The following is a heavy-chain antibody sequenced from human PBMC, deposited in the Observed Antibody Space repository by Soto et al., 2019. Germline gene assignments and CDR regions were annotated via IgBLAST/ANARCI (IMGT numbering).Heavy chain of an antibody. V-gene: IGHV3-33*01. Sequence: GGSLRLSCAASGFTFSSYGMHWVRQAPGKGLEWVAVIWYDGSNKYYADSVKGRFTISRDNSKNTLYLQMNSLRAEDTAVYYCAREEWLRFGAFDIWGQGTMVTVSS. D-gene: IGHD5-12*01. CDR3: AREEWLRFGAFDI. CDR1: GFTFSSYG. J-gene: IGHJ3*02. CDR2: IWYDGSNK.